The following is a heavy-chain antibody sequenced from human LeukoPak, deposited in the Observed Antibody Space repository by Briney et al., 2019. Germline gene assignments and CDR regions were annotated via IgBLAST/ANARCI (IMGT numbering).Heavy chain of an antibody. CDR2: IKQDGSEK. V-gene: IGHV3-7*01. CDR3: ARSRLVVTAFDI. D-gene: IGHD3-9*01. J-gene: IGHJ3*02. Sequence: GGSLRLSCAASGFTFSSYWMSWVRQAPGKGLEWVANIKQDGSEKYYVDSVKGRFTISRDNSKNTLYLQMGSLRAEDMAVYYCARSRLVVTAFDIWGQGTMVTVSS. CDR1: GFTFSSYW.